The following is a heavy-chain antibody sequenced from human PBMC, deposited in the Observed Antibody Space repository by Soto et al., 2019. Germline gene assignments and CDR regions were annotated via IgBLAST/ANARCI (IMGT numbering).Heavy chain of an antibody. D-gene: IGHD2-2*01. J-gene: IGHJ6*02. V-gene: IGHV5-51*01. CDR1: GYSFTSYW. CDR2: IYPGDSDT. CDR3: ARHGCSSTSCYYYYYGMDV. Sequence: GASLKISCKGSGYSFTSYWIGWVRQMPGKGLEWMGIIYPGDSDTRYSPSFQGQVTISADKSISTAYLQWSSLKASDTAMYYCARHGCSSTSCYYYYYGMDVWGQGTTVTVSS.